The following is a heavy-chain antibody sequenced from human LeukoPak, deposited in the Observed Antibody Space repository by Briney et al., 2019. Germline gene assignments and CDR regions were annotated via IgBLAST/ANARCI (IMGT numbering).Heavy chain of an antibody. V-gene: IGHV1-69*05. J-gene: IGHJ5*01. Sequence: ASVKVSCKASGGTFSSYAISWVRQAPGQGLEWMGGIIPIFGTANYAQKFQGRVTITTDESTSTAYMELSSLRSEDTAVYYCARGRWDYYDSSGYYGDSWGQGTLVTVSS. CDR2: IIPIFGTA. CDR1: GGTFSSYA. CDR3: ARGRWDYYDSSGYYGDS. D-gene: IGHD3-22*01.